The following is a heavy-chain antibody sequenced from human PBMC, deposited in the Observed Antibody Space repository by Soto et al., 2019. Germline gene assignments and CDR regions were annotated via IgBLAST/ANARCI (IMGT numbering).Heavy chain of an antibody. J-gene: IGHJ3*02. V-gene: IGHV3-33*01. CDR1: GFTFSSYG. Sequence: QVPLVESGGGVVQPGRSLRLSCAASGFTFSSYGMHWVRQAPGKGLEWVAVIWYDGSNKFYADSVKGRFTISRDNSNNTLYLQMNSLRAEDTGVYYCARELDGDCRAFDIWGQGTMVTVSS. CDR3: ARELDGDCRAFDI. CDR2: IWYDGSNK. D-gene: IGHD2-21*02.